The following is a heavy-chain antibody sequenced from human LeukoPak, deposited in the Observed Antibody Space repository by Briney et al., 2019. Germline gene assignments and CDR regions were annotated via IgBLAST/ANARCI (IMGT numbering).Heavy chain of an antibody. CDR2: ISGSSGST. D-gene: IGHD3-9*01. CDR1: GFTFSSYA. Sequence: PGGSLRLSCAASGFTFSSYAMSWVRQAPGKGLEWVSAISGSSGSTYYADSVKGRFTISRGNSKNTLYLQMNSLRAEDTAVYYCAKDYDILTGSEYWGQGTLVTVSS. V-gene: IGHV3-23*01. J-gene: IGHJ4*02. CDR3: AKDYDILTGSEY.